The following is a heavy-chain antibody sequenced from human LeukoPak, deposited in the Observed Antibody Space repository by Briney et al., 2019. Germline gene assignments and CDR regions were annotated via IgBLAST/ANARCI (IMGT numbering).Heavy chain of an antibody. J-gene: IGHJ6*02. D-gene: IGHD6-13*01. V-gene: IGHV3-64*01. Sequence: GGSLRLSCAASGFTFSSYAMHWVRQAPGKGLEYVSAISSNGGSTYYANSVKGRFTISGDNSKNTLYLQMGSLRAEDMAVYYCARSKGYSSSWYPPDYYYGMDVWGQGTTVTVSS. CDR2: ISSNGGST. CDR3: ARSKGYSSSWYPPDYYYGMDV. CDR1: GFTFSSYA.